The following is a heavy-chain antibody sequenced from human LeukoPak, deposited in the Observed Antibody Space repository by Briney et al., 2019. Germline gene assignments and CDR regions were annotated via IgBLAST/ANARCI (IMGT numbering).Heavy chain of an antibody. J-gene: IGHJ3*02. CDR1: GFTFDDYA. CDR2: ISWNSGSI. V-gene: IGHV3-9*01. Sequence: GRSLRLSCAASGFTFDDYAMHWVRQAPGKGLEWDSGISWNSGSIGYADSVKGRFTISRDNAKNSLYLQMNSLRAEDTALYYCATESMPTRDAFDIWGQGTMVTVSS. CDR3: ATESMPTRDAFDI. D-gene: IGHD2-2*01.